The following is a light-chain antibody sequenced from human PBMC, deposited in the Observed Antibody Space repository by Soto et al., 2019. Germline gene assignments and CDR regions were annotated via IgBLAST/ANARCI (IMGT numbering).Light chain of an antibody. CDR2: RNN. CDR1: SSNIGSNY. Sequence: QSVLTQPPSASGTPGQRVNISCSGSSSNIGSNYVYWYRQFPGTAPKLLIQRNNQRPSGVPARFSGSILGNKAALTITGAQADDEFEYYCVLYMGRDTPYVFGSGTKVTVL. V-gene: IGLV1-47*01. CDR3: VLYMGRDTPYV. J-gene: IGLJ1*01.